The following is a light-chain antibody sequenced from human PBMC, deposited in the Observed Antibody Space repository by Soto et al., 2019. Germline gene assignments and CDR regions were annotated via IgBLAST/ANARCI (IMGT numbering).Light chain of an antibody. V-gene: IGKV3-20*01. CDR1: QSVSSY. CDR3: QQYSSSPLT. J-gene: IGKJ4*01. CDR2: DAS. Sequence: EIVMTQSPATLSVSPGERATLSCRASQSVSSYLAWYQQKPGQAPRLLIYDASSRATGIPDRFSGSGSGTDFTLTISRLEPEDFAVYHCQQYSSSPLTFGGGTKVDIK.